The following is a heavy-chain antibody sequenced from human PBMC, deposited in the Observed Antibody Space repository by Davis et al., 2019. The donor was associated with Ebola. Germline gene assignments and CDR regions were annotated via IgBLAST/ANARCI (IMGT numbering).Heavy chain of an antibody. CDR2: ISAYNGNT. CDR3: ARDVRSGWYGGWDDY. D-gene: IGHD6-19*01. CDR1: GYTFTSYG. V-gene: IGHV1-18*01. Sequence: AASVKVSCKASGYTFTSYGISWVRQAPGQGLEWMGWISAYNGNTNYAQKLQGRVTMTTDTSTSTAYMELRSLRSDDTAVYYCARDVRSGWYGGWDDYWDQGTLVTVSS. J-gene: IGHJ4*02.